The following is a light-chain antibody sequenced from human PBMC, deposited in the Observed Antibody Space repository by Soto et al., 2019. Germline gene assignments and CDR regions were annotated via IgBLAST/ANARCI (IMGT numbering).Light chain of an antibody. J-gene: IGKJ2*01. V-gene: IGKV1-39*01. CDR3: QQSYSNPQNT. Sequence: DIQMTQSPSSLSASVGDRVTITCRASQSIRYYLNWYQQKPGKAPKLLIYAASSLQSGVPSRFSGSGSGTDFTLTISSLQPEDFATYYCQQSYSNPQNTFRQGTKLEIK. CDR2: AAS. CDR1: QSIRYY.